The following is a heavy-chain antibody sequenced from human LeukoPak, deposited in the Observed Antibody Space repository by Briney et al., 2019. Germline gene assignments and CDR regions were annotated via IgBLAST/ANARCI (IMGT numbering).Heavy chain of an antibody. V-gene: IGHV4-59*08. Sequence: SETLSLTCSVSGGSISTYYWSWIRQPPGKGLEWIGYIYYSGSTNYNPSLKSRVTISVDTSKNQFSLKLSSVTAADTAVYYCATHWETSSWYVDYWGQGTLVTVSS. D-gene: IGHD6-13*01. CDR3: ATHWETSSWYVDY. CDR1: GGSISTYY. CDR2: IYYSGST. J-gene: IGHJ4*02.